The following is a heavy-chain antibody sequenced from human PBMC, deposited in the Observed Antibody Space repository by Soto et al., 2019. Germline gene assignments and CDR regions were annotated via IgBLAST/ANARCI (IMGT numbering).Heavy chain of an antibody. CDR1: GGSISSSSYY. CDR3: ARLNDILTGYYPRGNYYYGMDV. CDR2: IYYSGST. D-gene: IGHD3-9*01. Sequence: PSETLSLTCTVSGGSISSSSYYWGWIRQPPGKGLEWIGSIYYSGSTYYNPSLKSRVTISVDTSKNQFSLKLSSVTAADTAVYYCARLNDILTGYYPRGNYYYGMDVWGQGTTVTVSS. J-gene: IGHJ6*02. V-gene: IGHV4-39*01.